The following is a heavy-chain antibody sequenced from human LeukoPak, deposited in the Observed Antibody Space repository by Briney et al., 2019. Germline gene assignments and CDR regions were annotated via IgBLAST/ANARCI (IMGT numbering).Heavy chain of an antibody. CDR3: ARSPTKRVPYDY. CDR1: SGSIFNTNW. Sequence: SETLSLTCTVSSGSIFNTNWWSWVRQPPGKGLEWIGQIFHSGNTRYSPSLKSRVTISMDKSKNQISLRLTSVTAADTAVYYCARSPTKRVPYDYWGQGTLVTVSS. J-gene: IGHJ4*02. CDR2: IFHSGNT. V-gene: IGHV4-4*02. D-gene: IGHD2-2*01.